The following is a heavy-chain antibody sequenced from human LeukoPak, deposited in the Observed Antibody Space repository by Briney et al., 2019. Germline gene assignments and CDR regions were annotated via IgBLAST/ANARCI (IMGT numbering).Heavy chain of an antibody. CDR3: ASLFLCYGCSSSSDSFNI. D-gene: IGHD6-6*01. CDR1: KFTFGAYS. J-gene: IGHJ3*02. Sequence: GGSLRLSCAASKFTFGAYSMNWVRQAPGKGLVWVSRINSDGSGTTYADSVKGRFTISRDNAKNTVYLQMNSLRAEDTAVYYCASLFLCYGCSSSSDSFNIWGQGTMVTVSS. V-gene: IGHV3-74*01. CDR2: INSDGSGT.